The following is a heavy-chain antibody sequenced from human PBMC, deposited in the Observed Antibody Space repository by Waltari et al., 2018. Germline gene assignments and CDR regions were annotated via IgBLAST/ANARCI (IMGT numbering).Heavy chain of an antibody. J-gene: IGHJ5*02. D-gene: IGHD3-16*02. CDR1: GDIFNNYV. Sequence: QVQLVQSGTEVKKPGSSVKVSCKASGDIFNNYVIRWVRQAPGQGLEWMGGIIPMSGTPNYEQKFQGRVTITADESTRTGYMELSSLTSEDTAVYYCATEPMAGIIADNWFVPWGQGTLLTVSS. V-gene: IGHV1-69*12. CDR3: ATEPMAGIIADNWFVP. CDR2: IIPMSGTP.